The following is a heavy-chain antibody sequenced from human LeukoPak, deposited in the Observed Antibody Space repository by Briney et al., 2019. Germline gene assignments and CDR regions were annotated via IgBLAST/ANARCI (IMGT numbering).Heavy chain of an antibody. V-gene: IGHV3-30*03. D-gene: IGHD2-15*01. CDR3: ARGGVVSNAFDI. CDR1: GFTFSSYG. J-gene: IGHJ3*02. Sequence: PGGSLRLSCAASGFTFSSYGMHWVRQAPGKGLEWVAVISYDGSNKYYADSVKGRFTISRDNSKNTLYLQMNSLRAEDTAVYYCARGGVVSNAFDIWGQGTMVTVSS. CDR2: ISYDGSNK.